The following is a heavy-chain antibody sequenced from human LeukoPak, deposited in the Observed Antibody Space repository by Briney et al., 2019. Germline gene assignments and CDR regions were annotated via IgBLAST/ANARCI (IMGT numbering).Heavy chain of an antibody. CDR1: GFTFSSYW. CDR2: ISGSGDST. V-gene: IGHV3-23*01. J-gene: IGHJ4*02. CDR3: AKVRAPSGWFNSDY. D-gene: IGHD6-19*01. Sequence: GGSLRLSCAASGFTFSSYWMNWARQAPGKGLEWVSGISGSGDSTYYADSVKGRFTISRDNSKNTLYLQMNSLRVEDTAAYYCAKVRAPSGWFNSDYWGQGTLVTVSS.